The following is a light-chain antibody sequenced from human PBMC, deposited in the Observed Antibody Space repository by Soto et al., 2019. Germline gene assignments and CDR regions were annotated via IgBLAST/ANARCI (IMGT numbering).Light chain of an antibody. V-gene: IGLV1-40*01. CDR2: GNN. CDR1: SSNIGAGYD. Sequence: QSALTQPPSVSGAPGQRVTISCSGTSSNIGAGYDVHWYHQVPGTAPKLLIYGNNNRPSGVPDRFSGSRSGTSASLAITGLQAEDEADYYCQSFATNLRGSVFGGGTKLTVL. J-gene: IGLJ3*02. CDR3: QSFATNLRGSV.